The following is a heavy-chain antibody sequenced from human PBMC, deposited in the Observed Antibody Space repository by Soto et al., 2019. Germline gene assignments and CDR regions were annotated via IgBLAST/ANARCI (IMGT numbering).Heavy chain of an antibody. Sequence: QVQLQESGPGLVKPSETLSLTCTVSGDSISSYYWSWIRQPPGKGLEWIGCLYYSGSTNYNPSLKSRVTISVDTSKSQFSLKLNSVTAADTAVYYCARDKGYSDGCFDYWGQGTLVTVSS. D-gene: IGHD5-18*01. J-gene: IGHJ4*02. CDR2: LYYSGST. CDR1: GDSISSYY. CDR3: ARDKGYSDGCFDY. V-gene: IGHV4-59*01.